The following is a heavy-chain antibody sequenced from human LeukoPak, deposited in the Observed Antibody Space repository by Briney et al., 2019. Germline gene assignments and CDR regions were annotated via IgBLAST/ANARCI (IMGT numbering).Heavy chain of an antibody. J-gene: IGHJ2*01. D-gene: IGHD6-13*01. CDR3: AREIVGSSSWYWYFDL. V-gene: IGHV4-39*02. Sequence: SETLSVTCTVSGGSISSSSYYWGWIRQPPGKGLEGIGSIYYSGSTYYNPSLKSRVTISVDTSKNQFSLKLNSVTAADTAVYYCAREIVGSSSWYWYFDLWGRGTLVTVSS. CDR1: GGSISSSSYY. CDR2: IYYSGST.